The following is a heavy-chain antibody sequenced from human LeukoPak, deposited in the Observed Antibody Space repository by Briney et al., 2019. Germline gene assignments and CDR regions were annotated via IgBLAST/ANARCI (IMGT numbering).Heavy chain of an antibody. D-gene: IGHD2-2*01. J-gene: IGHJ5*02. CDR2: INPNRGGT. CDR3: ARVVVVPAATHWFDP. V-gene: IGHV1-2*02. Sequence: ASAKVSCKASGNSFTGYYMHWVRQAPGQGLEWMGWINPNRGGTNYAQKFQGRVTMTRDTSISTAYMELSKLRSDDTAVYYCARVVVVPAATHWFDPWGQGTLVTVSS. CDR1: GNSFTGYY.